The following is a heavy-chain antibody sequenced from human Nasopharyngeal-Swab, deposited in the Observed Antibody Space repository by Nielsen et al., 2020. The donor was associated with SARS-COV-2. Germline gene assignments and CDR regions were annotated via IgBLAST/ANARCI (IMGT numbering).Heavy chain of an antibody. CDR3: ARANSNFIVVVVAATRWFDP. CDR2: IYHSGST. CDR1: GGSFSGYY. J-gene: IGHJ5*02. D-gene: IGHD2-15*01. Sequence: SETLSLTCAVYGGSFSGYYWSWIRQPPGKGLEWIGEIYHSGSTNYNPSLKSRVTISVDKSKNQFSLNLSSVTAADTAVYYCARANSNFIVVVVAATRWFDPWGQGTLVTVSS. V-gene: IGHV4-34*01.